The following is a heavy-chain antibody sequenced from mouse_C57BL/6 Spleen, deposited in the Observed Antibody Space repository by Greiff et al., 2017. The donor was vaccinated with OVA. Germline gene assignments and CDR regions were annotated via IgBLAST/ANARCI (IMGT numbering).Heavy chain of an antibody. CDR1: GYTFTSYW. CDR2: IDPSDSET. D-gene: IGHD2-5*01. V-gene: IGHV1-52*01. J-gene: IGHJ3*01. Sequence: VQLQQPGAELVRPGSSVKLSCKASGYTFTSYWMHWVKQRPIQGLEWIGNIDPSDSETHYNQKFKDKATLTVDKSSSTAYMQLSSLTSEDSAVYYCARTDYSNYSPFAYWGQGTLVTVSA. CDR3: ARTDYSNYSPFAY.